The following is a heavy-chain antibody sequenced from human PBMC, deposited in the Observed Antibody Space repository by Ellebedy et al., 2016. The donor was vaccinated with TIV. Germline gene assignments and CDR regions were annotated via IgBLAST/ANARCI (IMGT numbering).Heavy chain of an antibody. D-gene: IGHD1-26*01. V-gene: IGHV3-15*05. CDR3: ASGVGHCDFDY. J-gene: IGHJ4*02. CDR1: GFTFTNAW. Sequence: GGSLRLSXTASGFTFTNAWMNWVRQTPGKGLEWVGRVKSYTDGGTRDYPAPVKGRFSISRDDSKNTVYLQMNSLKTEDTAVYYCASGVGHCDFDYWGQGTLVTVSS. CDR2: VKSYTDGGTR.